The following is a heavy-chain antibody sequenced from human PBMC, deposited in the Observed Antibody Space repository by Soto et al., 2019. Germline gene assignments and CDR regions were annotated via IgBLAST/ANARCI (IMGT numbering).Heavy chain of an antibody. J-gene: IGHJ6*02. CDR2: INPNSGGT. Sequence: ASVKVSCKASGYTFTGYYMHWVRQAPGQGLEWMGWINPNSGGTNYAQKFQGWVTMTRDTSISTAYIELSRLRSDDTAVYYCARDLYSSSAPDYYYGMDVWGQGTTVTVSS. CDR1: GYTFTGYY. CDR3: ARDLYSSSAPDYYYGMDV. D-gene: IGHD6-6*01. V-gene: IGHV1-2*04.